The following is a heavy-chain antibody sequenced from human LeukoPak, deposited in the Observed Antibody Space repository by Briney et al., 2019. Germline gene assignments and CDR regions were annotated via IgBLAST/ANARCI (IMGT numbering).Heavy chain of an antibody. CDR2: IVDTGENT. CDR1: GFIFSRYA. J-gene: IGHJ4*02. D-gene: IGHD1-26*01. Sequence: GGSLRLSCAASGFIFSRYAMSWVRQAPGKGLEWVSAIVDTGENTFYADSVKGRFTISRDNSKDTLFLHMNSLRAEDSAVYFCAKATSTWELYDYWGQGTLVTVSS. V-gene: IGHV3-23*01. CDR3: AKATSTWELYDY.